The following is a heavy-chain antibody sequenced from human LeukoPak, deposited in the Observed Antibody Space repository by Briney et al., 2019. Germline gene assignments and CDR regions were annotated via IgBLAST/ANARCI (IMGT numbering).Heavy chain of an antibody. V-gene: IGHV4-39*01. D-gene: IGHD3-10*01. CDR3: ARGRSGKYYYGSGSYYKSPKESKYNWFDP. CDR1: GGSISSSSYY. CDR2: IYYSGST. J-gene: IGHJ5*02. Sequence: SETLSLTCTVSGGSISSSSYYWGWIRQPPGKGLEWIGSIYYSGSTYYNPSLKSRVTISVDTSKNQFSLKLSSVTAADTAVYYCARGRSGKYYYGSGSYYKSPKESKYNWFDPWGQGTLVTVSS.